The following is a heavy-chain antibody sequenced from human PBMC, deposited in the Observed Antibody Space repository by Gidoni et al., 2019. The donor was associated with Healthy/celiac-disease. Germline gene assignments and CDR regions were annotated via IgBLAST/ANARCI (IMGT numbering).Heavy chain of an antibody. D-gene: IGHD6-13*01. CDR2: INHSGST. J-gene: IGHJ1*01. V-gene: IGHV4-34*01. Sequence: QVQLQQWGAGLLKPSETLSLTCAVYGGSFSGYYWSWLRQPPGKGLEWIGEINHSGSTNYNPSLKSRVTISVDTSQNQFSLKLSSVTAADTAVYYCARAYSSSWYQYFQHWGQGTLVTVSS. CDR1: GGSFSGYY. CDR3: ARAYSSSWYQYFQH.